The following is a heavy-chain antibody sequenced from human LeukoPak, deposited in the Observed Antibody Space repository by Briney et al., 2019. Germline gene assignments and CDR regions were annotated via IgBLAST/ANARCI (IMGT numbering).Heavy chain of an antibody. J-gene: IGHJ4*02. Sequence: ASVKVSCKASGYTFTGYYMHWVRQAPGQGLEWMGWINPNSGGTNYAQKFQGRVTMTRDTSISTAYMELSRLRSDDTAVYYCARVWHYYGSGSYCLDYWGQGTLVTVSP. CDR3: ARVWHYYGSGSYCLDY. CDR2: INPNSGGT. CDR1: GYTFTGYY. D-gene: IGHD3-10*01. V-gene: IGHV1-2*02.